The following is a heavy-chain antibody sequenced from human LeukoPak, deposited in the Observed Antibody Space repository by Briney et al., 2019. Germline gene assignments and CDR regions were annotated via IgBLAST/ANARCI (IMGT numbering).Heavy chain of an antibody. D-gene: IGHD1-14*01. CDR2: IRFDATSK. J-gene: IGHJ4*02. CDR1: GFIFSGSS. Sequence: GGSLRLSCAASGFIFSGSSMHWVRQAPGKGLEWVCFIRFDATSKYYADSVKGRFTISRDNSNNTLYLQLNNVRTEDTATYFCAKEQYPGYFDFWGQGTLVTVSA. V-gene: IGHV3-30*02. CDR3: AKEQYPGYFDF.